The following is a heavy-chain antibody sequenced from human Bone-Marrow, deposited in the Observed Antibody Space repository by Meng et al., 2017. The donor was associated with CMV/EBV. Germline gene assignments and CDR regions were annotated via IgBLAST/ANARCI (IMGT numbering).Heavy chain of an antibody. CDR2: IYPGDSDT. J-gene: IGHJ4*02. V-gene: IGHV5-51*01. D-gene: IGHD6-13*01. Sequence: KVSCKGSGYSFTSYWIGWVRQVPGKGLEWMGIIYPGDSDTRYSPFFQGQVTMSADKSISTAYMQWSSLKASDTAMYYCSSHARAGTSGANDYWGQGTLVTVSS. CDR3: SSHARAGTSGANDY. CDR1: GYSFTSYW.